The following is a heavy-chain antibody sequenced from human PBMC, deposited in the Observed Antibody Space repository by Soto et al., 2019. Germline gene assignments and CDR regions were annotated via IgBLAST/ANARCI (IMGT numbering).Heavy chain of an antibody. D-gene: IGHD4-4*01. Sequence: SDTLSLTCSVFGGSIISYYWSCIRQPPGKGLEWIGYIYYSGSTNYNPSLKSRVTISVDTSKNQFSLKLSSVTAADTAVYYCAVTTPPFLRFSRWGQGTLVTVSS. J-gene: IGHJ4*02. CDR3: AVTTPPFLRFSR. CDR2: IYYSGST. CDR1: GGSIISYY. V-gene: IGHV4-59*01.